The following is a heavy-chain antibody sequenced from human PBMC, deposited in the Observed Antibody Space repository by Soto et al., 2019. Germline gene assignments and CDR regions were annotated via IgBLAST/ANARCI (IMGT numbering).Heavy chain of an antibody. CDR1: GASISSGGYY. CDR3: ARGGPAYSSA. CDR2: IYYSGST. D-gene: IGHD3-22*01. J-gene: IGHJ5*02. Sequence: QVQLQESGPGLVKPSQTLSLTCTVSGASISSGGYYWSWIRQHPGKGLEWIGYIYYSGSTFYNPSLKSRVTISVDTSENQFSLKLTSVTAADTAVYYCARGGPAYSSAWGQGTLVTVSS. V-gene: IGHV4-31*03.